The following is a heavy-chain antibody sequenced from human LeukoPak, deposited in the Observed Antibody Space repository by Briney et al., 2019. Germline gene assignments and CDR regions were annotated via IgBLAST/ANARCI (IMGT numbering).Heavy chain of an antibody. D-gene: IGHD3-22*01. J-gene: IGHJ3*02. CDR3: AGVRGYYFYDAFDI. Sequence: GGSLRLSCAASGFTFSSHSMNWVRQAPGKGLEWVSSISGSSNYIYYADPVKGRFTISRDNAKNSLNLQMNSLRAEDTALYYCAGVRGYYFYDAFDIWGQGTMVTVSS. CDR1: GFTFSSHS. V-gene: IGHV3-21*04. CDR2: ISGSSNYI.